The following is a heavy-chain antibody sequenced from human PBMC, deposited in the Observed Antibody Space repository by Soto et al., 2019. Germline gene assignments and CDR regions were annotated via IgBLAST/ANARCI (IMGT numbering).Heavy chain of an antibody. CDR1: GGSVSSGSYY. Sequence: KPSETLSLTCTVSGGSVSSGSYYWSWIRQPPGKGLEWIGYIYYSGSTNYNPSLKSRVTISVDTSKNQFSLKLSSVTAADTAVYYCATVSRDYYGSKFFDYWGQGTLVTVSS. V-gene: IGHV4-61*01. CDR2: IYYSGST. J-gene: IGHJ4*02. D-gene: IGHD3-10*01. CDR3: ATVSRDYYGSKFFDY.